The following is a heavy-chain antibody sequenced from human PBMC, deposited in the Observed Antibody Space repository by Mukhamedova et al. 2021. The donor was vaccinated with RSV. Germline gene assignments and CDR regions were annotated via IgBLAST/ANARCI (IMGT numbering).Heavy chain of an antibody. V-gene: IGHV1-2*04. Sequence: EWMGWINPNSGGTNYAQKFQGWVTMTRDTSISTAYMELSRLRSDDTAVYYCARVERYSSSWRPSYGAFDLWGQGTMVTVSS. J-gene: IGHJ3*01. CDR3: ARVERYSSSWRPSYGAFDL. CDR2: INPNSGGT. D-gene: IGHD6-13*01.